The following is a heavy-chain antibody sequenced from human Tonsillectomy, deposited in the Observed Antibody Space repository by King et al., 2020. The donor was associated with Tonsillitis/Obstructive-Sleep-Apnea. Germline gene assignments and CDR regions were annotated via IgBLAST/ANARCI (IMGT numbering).Heavy chain of an antibody. Sequence: VQLQQWGAGLLKPSGTLSLTCAVYGGSFSGYYWSWIRQPPGKGLEWIGEINHSGSTNYNPSLKSRVTISVDTSKNQFSLDLSSVTAADTAVYYCARDYTSSTYYYYYMDVWGKGATVTVSS. J-gene: IGHJ6*03. V-gene: IGHV4-34*01. CDR1: GGSFSGYY. CDR2: INHSGST. D-gene: IGHD6-6*01. CDR3: ARDYTSSTYYYYYMDV.